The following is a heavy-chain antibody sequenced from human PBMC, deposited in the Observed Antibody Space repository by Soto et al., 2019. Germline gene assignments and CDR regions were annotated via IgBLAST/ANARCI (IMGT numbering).Heavy chain of an antibody. V-gene: IGHV4-59*01. CDR3: ARGVDYYATSCYFSFDS. J-gene: IGHJ4*02. CDR1: GGSFHNFY. CDR2: VHYSGST. D-gene: IGHD2-15*01. Sequence: SETLSLTCNLSGGSFHNFYWLWIRQPPGKGLEWVGHVHYSGSTNYSPSLNSRATISLDTSKSQLSLKLRSVTAADTAMYFCARGVDYYATSCYFSFDSWGPGIRVPVSS.